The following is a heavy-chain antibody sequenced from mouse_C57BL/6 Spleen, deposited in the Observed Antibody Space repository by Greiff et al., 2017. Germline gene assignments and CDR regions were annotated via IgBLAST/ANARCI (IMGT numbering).Heavy chain of an antibody. V-gene: IGHV1-61*01. D-gene: IGHD1-3*01. CDR3: AREGYRHFDY. CDR2: IYPSDSET. Sequence: QVQLQQSGAELVRPESSVQLSCKASGYTFTSYWMDWVKQRPGQGLEWIGNIYPSDSETHYNQKFKDKATLTVDKSSSTAYMQLSSLTSEDSAVYYCAREGYRHFDYWGQGTTLTVSS. CDR1: GYTFTSYW. J-gene: IGHJ2*01.